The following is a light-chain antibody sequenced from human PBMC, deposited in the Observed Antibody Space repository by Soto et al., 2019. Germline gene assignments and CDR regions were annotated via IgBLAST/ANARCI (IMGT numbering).Light chain of an antibody. CDR3: QHYNFWPHS. CDR1: QSVRDN. V-gene: IGKV3-15*01. Sequence: TVLTQSPGTLSLSPGERATLSCRASQSVRDNLAWYQQKPGQAPRLLIYRASIRATGVPARFSGSGSGTEFTLTISGLQSEDVSIYFCQHYNFWPHSFGQGTKVDIK. CDR2: RAS. J-gene: IGKJ2*01.